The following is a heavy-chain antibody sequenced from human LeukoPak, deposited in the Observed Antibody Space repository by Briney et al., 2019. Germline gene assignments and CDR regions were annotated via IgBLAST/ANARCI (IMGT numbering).Heavy chain of an antibody. D-gene: IGHD3-3*01. J-gene: IGHJ4*02. CDR3: ARGITIFGVVIIEPSFDY. CDR2: INPNSGGT. Sequence: GASVKVSCKASGYTFTGYYMHWVRQAPGQGLEWMGWINPNSGGTNYAQKCQGRVTMTRDTSISTAYMELSRLRSDDTAVYYCARGITIFGVVIIEPSFDYWGQGTLVTVSS. CDR1: GYTFTGYY. V-gene: IGHV1-2*02.